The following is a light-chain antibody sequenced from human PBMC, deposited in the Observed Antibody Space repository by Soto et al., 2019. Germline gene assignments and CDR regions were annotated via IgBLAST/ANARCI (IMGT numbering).Light chain of an antibody. CDR2: DVS. Sequence: QSVLTQPASVSGYPGQSITISCTGTSSDVGGYNYVSWYQQHPGKAPKLMIYDVSNRPSGVSNRFSGSKSGNTASLTISGLQAEYEADYYCSSYTSSSTVVFGGGTKLTVL. V-gene: IGLV2-14*01. CDR3: SSYTSSSTVV. CDR1: SSDVGGYNY. J-gene: IGLJ2*01.